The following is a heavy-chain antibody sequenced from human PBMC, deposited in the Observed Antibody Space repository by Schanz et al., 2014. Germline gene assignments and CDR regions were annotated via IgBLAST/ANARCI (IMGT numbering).Heavy chain of an antibody. D-gene: IGHD1-26*01. J-gene: IGHJ4*02. CDR1: GFTFTGHW. Sequence: VQLVESGGGVVQPGGSLRLSCAASGFTFTGHWMSWVRQAPGKGLEWVANIKEDESERSYVDSVKGRFTISRDNAKNSLHLQMNSLRDEDTAVYYCARGGATRFDYWGQGTLVTVSS. V-gene: IGHV3-7*01. CDR2: IKEDESER. CDR3: ARGGATRFDY.